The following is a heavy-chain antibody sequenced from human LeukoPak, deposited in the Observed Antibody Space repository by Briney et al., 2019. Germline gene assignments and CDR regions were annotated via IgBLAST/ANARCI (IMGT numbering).Heavy chain of an antibody. D-gene: IGHD3-10*01. CDR1: GFTFSSYA. CDR2: ISGSGGST. CDR3: AKDPQFVWFQGAWFDP. V-gene: IGHV3-23*01. J-gene: IGHJ5*02. Sequence: GVSLTLSCAASGFTFSSYAMSWVRQPAGKGLEWVSGISGSGGSTYYADSAKGRFSIARDNSKNTLYLQMNSLRAEDTAVYYCAKDPQFVWFQGAWFDPWGQGTLVTVSS.